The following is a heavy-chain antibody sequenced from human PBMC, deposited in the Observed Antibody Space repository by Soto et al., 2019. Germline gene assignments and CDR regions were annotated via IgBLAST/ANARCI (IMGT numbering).Heavy chain of an antibody. Sequence: SGFTFSSYDMQWVRQATGKGLEWVSAIGTAGDTYYPGSVKGRFTLSRDDSKNTLYLQMNSLKTEDTAVYYCINERSGAFDIWGQGTMVTVSS. CDR2: IGTAGDT. CDR1: GFTFSSYD. V-gene: IGHV3-13*04. J-gene: IGHJ3*02. D-gene: IGHD6-25*01. CDR3: INERSGAFDI.